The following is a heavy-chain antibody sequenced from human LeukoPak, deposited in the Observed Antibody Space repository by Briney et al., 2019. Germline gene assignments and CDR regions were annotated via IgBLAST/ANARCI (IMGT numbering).Heavy chain of an antibody. CDR1: GGTFSSYA. CDR2: IIPILGIA. CDR3: AALDYGGNSEHAFDI. J-gene: IGHJ3*02. V-gene: IGHV1-69*04. D-gene: IGHD4-23*01. Sequence: SVKVSCKASGGTFSSYAISWVRQAPGQGLEWMGRIIPILGIANYAQKLQGRVTMTTDTSTSTAYMELSSLRSEDTAVYYCAALDYGGNSEHAFDIWGQGTMVTVSS.